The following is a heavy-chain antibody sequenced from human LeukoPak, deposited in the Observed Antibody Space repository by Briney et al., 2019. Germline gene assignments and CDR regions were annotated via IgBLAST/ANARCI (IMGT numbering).Heavy chain of an antibody. Sequence: GGSLRLSCAASGFTFSSYWMHWVRQAPGKGLVWVSRINSDGSSTSYADSVKGRFTISRDNAKNTLYLQMNSLRAEDTAVYYCARAAMVRGVIRIDNWFDPWGQETLVTVSS. V-gene: IGHV3-74*01. CDR2: INSDGSST. CDR3: ARAAMVRGVIRIDNWFDP. J-gene: IGHJ5*02. CDR1: GFTFSSYW. D-gene: IGHD3-10*01.